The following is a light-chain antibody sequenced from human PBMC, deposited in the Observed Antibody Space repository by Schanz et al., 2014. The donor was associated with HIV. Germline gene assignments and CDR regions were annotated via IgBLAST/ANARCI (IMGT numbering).Light chain of an antibody. Sequence: DIQLTQSPALLSASVGDRVTITCRASQTISSSLAWYQQRPGKAPKVLIYAASSLQRGAPSRFSGSGSGTEFTLTISSLQPEDFATYYCLQYNTYPITFGQGTRLEIK. CDR3: LQYNTYPIT. V-gene: IGKV1-9*01. CDR2: AAS. J-gene: IGKJ5*01. CDR1: QTISSS.